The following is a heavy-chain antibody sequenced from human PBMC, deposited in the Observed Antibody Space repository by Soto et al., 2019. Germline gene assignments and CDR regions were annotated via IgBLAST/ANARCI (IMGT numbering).Heavy chain of an antibody. V-gene: IGHV3-30*03. CDR3: ASLVVGGYYYGMDV. CDR1: GFTFSSYG. J-gene: IGHJ6*02. D-gene: IGHD2-21*01. CDR2: ISYDGSNK. Sequence: PGGSLRLSCAASGFTFSSYGMHWVRQAPGKGLEWVAVISYDGSNKYYADSVKGRFTISRDNSKNTLYLQMNSLRAEDTAVYYCASLVVGGYYYGMDVWGQGTTVTVSS.